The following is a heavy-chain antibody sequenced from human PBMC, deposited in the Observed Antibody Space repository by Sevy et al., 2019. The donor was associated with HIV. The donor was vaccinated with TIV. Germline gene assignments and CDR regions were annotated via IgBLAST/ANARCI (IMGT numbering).Heavy chain of an antibody. CDR2: IKQGGSEK. D-gene: IGHD6-19*01. Sequence: GGSLRLSCAASGFTFSSYSMSWVRQAPGKGLEWVANIKQGGSEKYYVDSVKGRFTISRDNAKNSLYLQMNSLRAEDTAFYYWAGSLAVAGPLDYWGQGTLVTVSS. CDR1: GFTFSSYS. J-gene: IGHJ4*02. V-gene: IGHV3-7*01. CDR3: AGSLAVAGPLDY.